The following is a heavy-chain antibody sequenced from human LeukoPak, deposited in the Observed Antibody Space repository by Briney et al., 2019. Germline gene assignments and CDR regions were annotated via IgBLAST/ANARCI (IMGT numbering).Heavy chain of an antibody. CDR2: IIPIFGTA. J-gene: IGHJ6*04. V-gene: IGHV1-69*13. CDR1: GGTFSSYA. D-gene: IGHD3-9*01. CDR3: ARDSPPGSASDDILTGYQPPRDYGMDV. Sequence: SVKVSCKASGGTFSSYAISWVRQAPGQGLEWMGGIIPIFGTANYAQKFQGRVTITADESTSTAYMELSSLRSEDTAVYYCARDSPPGSASDDILTGYQPPRDYGMDVWGKGTTVTVSS.